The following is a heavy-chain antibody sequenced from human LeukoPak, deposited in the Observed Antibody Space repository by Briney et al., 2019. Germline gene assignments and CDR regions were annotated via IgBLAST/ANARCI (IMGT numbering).Heavy chain of an antibody. V-gene: IGHV4-59*01. Sequence: PSETLSLTCTVSGGSLSSYYWSWIRQPPGKGLEWIGYIYYSGSTNYNPSLKSRVTISVDTSKNQFSLKLSSVTAADTAVYYCARVLTELSYYYYMDVWGKGTTVTVSS. J-gene: IGHJ6*03. CDR2: IYYSGST. CDR3: ARVLTELSYYYYMDV. CDR1: GGSLSSYY. D-gene: IGHD1-14*01.